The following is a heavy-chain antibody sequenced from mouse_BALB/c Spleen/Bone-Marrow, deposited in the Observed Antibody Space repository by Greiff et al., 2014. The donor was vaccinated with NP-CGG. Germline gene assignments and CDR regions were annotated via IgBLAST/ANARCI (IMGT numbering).Heavy chain of an antibody. CDR1: GFTFSSYG. CDR3: ARDYYGSIDY. J-gene: IGHJ2*01. D-gene: IGHD1-1*01. Sequence: EVMLVESGGGLVQPGGSLKLSCAASGFTFSSYGMSWVRQTPDKRLELVATINSNGGSTYYPDSVKGRFTISRDNAKNTLYLQMSSLKSEDTAMYYCARDYYGSIDYWGQGTTLTVSS. V-gene: IGHV5-6-3*01. CDR2: INSNGGST.